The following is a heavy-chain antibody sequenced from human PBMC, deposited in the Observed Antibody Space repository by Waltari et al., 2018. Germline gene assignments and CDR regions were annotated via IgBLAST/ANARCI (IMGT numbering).Heavy chain of an antibody. J-gene: IGHJ6*02. CDR3: ARRLPYYYYGMDV. D-gene: IGHD2-15*01. CDR2: INNSGST. Sequence: QVQLQQWGAGLLKPSETLSLTCAVYGGSFSGYYWSWISQTPGKGLEWIGEINNSGSTNYTPSLKSRVTISVDTSKNQFSLKLSSVTAADTAVYYCARRLPYYYYGMDVWGQGTTVTVSS. V-gene: IGHV4-34*01. CDR1: GGSFSGYY.